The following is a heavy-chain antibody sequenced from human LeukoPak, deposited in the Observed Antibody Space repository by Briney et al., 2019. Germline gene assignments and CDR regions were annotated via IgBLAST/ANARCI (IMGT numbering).Heavy chain of an antibody. Sequence: ASVKVSCKASGYRFDNFYLHWVRQAPRQGLEWMGWLNPDSGETKYVEKFQGRVSMTRDTSINTAYMELDRLTSDDTAVYYCARDEPYNSGWYYFDYWGQGTLVTVSS. CDR2: LNPDSGET. J-gene: IGHJ4*02. CDR3: ARDEPYNSGWYYFDY. D-gene: IGHD6-19*01. CDR1: GYRFDNFY. V-gene: IGHV1-2*02.